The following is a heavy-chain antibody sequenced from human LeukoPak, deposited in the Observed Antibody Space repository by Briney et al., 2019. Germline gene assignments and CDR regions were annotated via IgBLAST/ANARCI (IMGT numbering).Heavy chain of an antibody. CDR2: ISRSGTTI. Sequence: SGGSLRLSCAASGFTFSNYEVNWVRQAPGKGLEWISYISRSGTTIKYADSVKGRFTISRDNAKNSLYLQMNSLRAEDTAVYYCAELGITMIGGVWGKGTTVTISS. J-gene: IGHJ6*04. CDR1: GFTFSNYE. CDR3: AELGITMIGGV. V-gene: IGHV3-48*03. D-gene: IGHD3-10*02.